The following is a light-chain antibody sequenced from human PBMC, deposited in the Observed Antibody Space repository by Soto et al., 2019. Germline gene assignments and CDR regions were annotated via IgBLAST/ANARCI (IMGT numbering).Light chain of an antibody. Sequence: DIQMTQSPYSLSASVGDRVTITCRASESISSNLNWYQQKPGKAPKLLIYGASSLQSGVPSRFSGSGSGTDFTLIISSLQLEDFATYYCQQSYITPRTFGQGTKLEIK. J-gene: IGKJ2*01. CDR3: QQSYITPRT. V-gene: IGKV1-39*01. CDR1: ESISSN. CDR2: GAS.